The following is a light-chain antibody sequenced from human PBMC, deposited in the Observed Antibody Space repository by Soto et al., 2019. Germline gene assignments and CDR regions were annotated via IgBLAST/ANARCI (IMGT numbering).Light chain of an antibody. V-gene: IGKV3-20*01. CDR2: GAS. J-gene: IGKJ2*01. CDR3: QQYDSSPYT. Sequence: EIVLTQSPGTLSVSPGGRATLSCRASQSVTSRYLGWYQQKPGQTPRLLIHGASSRAAGIPDRFSGSGSGTAFTLTISRLEPEDFAVYYCQQYDSSPYTFGQGTKLEIK. CDR1: QSVTSRY.